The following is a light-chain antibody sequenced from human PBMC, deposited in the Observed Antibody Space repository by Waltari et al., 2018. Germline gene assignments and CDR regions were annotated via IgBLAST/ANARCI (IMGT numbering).Light chain of an antibody. CDR1: QRVNTN. CDR2: AAS. J-gene: IGKJ4*01. CDR3: QQYHKWPPGG. Sequence: VVTQSPATLSVSPGKTVTLSCRASQRVNTNLAWYQQKPGQAPRLLIFAASTRAPGIPSMFGGSESGTEFTLTITSLQFEDVGVYFCQQYHKWPPGGFGGGTKVEIE. V-gene: IGKV3-15*01.